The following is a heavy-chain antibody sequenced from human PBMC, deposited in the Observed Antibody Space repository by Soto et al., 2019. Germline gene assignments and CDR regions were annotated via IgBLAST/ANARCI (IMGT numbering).Heavy chain of an antibody. J-gene: IGHJ5*02. CDR1: GFSFSSHD. Sequence: GGSLRLSCAASGFSFSSHDMNWVRQAPGKGLEWVSFISAGSSTIHYAGSVEGRFAISRDNAKSSLFLQMNSLRDDDTAVYYCVRGLGYNWFGPWGQGTLVTVSS. CDR2: ISAGSSTI. V-gene: IGHV3-48*02. CDR3: VRGLGYNWFGP.